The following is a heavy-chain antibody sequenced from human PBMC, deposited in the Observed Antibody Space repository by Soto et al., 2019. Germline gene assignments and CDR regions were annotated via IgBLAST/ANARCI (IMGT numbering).Heavy chain of an antibody. J-gene: IGHJ4*02. CDR2: IYHSGST. D-gene: IGHD3-3*01. CDR1: GYSISSGYY. Sequence: SETLSLTCAVSGYSISSGYYWGWIRQPPGKGLEWIGSIYHSGSTYYNPSLKSRVTISVDTSKNQFSLKLSSVTAADTAVYYCARIPPLSSYYDFWSGYYYEYYFDYWGQGTLVTVSS. CDR3: ARIPPLSSYYDFWSGYYYEYYFDY. V-gene: IGHV4-38-2*01.